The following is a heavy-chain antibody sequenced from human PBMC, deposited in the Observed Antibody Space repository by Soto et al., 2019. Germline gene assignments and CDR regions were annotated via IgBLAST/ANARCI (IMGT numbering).Heavy chain of an antibody. CDR1: GFTFSSYA. CDR2: ISSNGGSK. Sequence: GGSLRLSCSASGFTFSSYAMHWVRQAPGKGLEYVSAISSNGGSKYYADSVKGRFTISRDNSKNTLYLQMSSLRAEDTAVYYCVKEFRGAGISGFDYWGQGTLVTVSS. V-gene: IGHV3-64D*06. J-gene: IGHJ4*02. CDR3: VKEFRGAGISGFDY. D-gene: IGHD3-3*01.